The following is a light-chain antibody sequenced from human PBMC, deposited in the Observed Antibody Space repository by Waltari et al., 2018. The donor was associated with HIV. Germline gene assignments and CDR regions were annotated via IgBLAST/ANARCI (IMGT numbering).Light chain of an antibody. CDR2: DAS. CDR1: QSVTNF. CDR3: QQYYSIPHT. J-gene: IGKJ2*01. Sequence: EIVLTQSPATLSLSPGERATLSCRASQSVTNFLAWYQQKRGQAPRLLIYDASNRATGIPVRFSGSGSGTDFTLTISSLQAEDVAVYYCQQYYSIPHTFGQGTKLEIK. V-gene: IGKV3-11*01.